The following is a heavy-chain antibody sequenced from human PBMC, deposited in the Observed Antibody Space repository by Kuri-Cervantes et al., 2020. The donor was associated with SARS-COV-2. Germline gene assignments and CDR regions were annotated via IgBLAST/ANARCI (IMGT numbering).Heavy chain of an antibody. CDR2: IDEHGTYR. D-gene: IGHD6-6*01. CDR3: ARDVAGSSSH. J-gene: IGHJ3*01. Sequence: GESLKISCAASGFTFDDYAMHWVRQAPGKGLEWVARIDEHGTYRDYADSVKGRFTISRDNAKNTLFLQMNSLRAEDTGVYYCARDVAGSSSHWGQGTMVTVSS. CDR1: GFTFDDYA. V-gene: IGHV3-74*01.